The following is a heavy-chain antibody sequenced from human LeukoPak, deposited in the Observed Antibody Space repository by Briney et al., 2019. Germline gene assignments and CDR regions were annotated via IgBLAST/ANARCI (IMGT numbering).Heavy chain of an antibody. J-gene: IGHJ6*02. CDR2: IYSDGST. CDR1: GFTVSSNY. Sequence: PGGSLRLSCAASGFTVSSNYMSWVRQAPGKGLEWVSVIYSDGSTDYADSVKGGFTISRDNSKNTLYLKINSMRAEDTAVYYCARERRAEYYDSSGDYYDYYYGMDVWCQGTTVTVSS. CDR3: ARERRAEYYDSSGDYYDYYYGMDV. V-gene: IGHV3-66*01. D-gene: IGHD3-22*01.